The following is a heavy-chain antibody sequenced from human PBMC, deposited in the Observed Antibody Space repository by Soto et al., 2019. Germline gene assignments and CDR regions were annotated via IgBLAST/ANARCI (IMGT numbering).Heavy chain of an antibody. D-gene: IGHD6-6*01. Sequence: QVQLVESGGGVVQPGRSLRLSCAASGFTFSSYGMHWVRQAPGKGLEWVAVISYDGSNKYYADSVKGRFTISRDNSKNTLYLQMNSLRAEDTAVYYCAKDNTGSSSSLSYWGQGTLVTVSS. J-gene: IGHJ4*02. CDR3: AKDNTGSSSSLSY. CDR1: GFTFSSYG. V-gene: IGHV3-30*18. CDR2: ISYDGSNK.